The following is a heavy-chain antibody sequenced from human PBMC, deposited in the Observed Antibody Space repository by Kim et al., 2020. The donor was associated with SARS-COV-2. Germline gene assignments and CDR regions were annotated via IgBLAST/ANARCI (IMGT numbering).Heavy chain of an antibody. V-gene: IGHV3-15*01. Sequence: GGSLRLSCTASGLSLSKAWMSWVRQAPGKGLEWVGRIKSKTDGGTTDYAAPVKGRFSISRDDSKNTLYLQMNSLKTEDTALYFCTALPHLGQGTVVTVSS. J-gene: IGHJ4*02. CDR2: IKSKTDGGTT. CDR3: TALPH. CDR1: GLSLSKAW.